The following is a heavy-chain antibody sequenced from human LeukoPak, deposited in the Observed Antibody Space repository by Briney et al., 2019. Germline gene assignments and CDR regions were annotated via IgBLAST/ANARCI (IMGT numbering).Heavy chain of an antibody. CDR2: ISGSGDTS. J-gene: IGHJ4*02. Sequence: GGSLRLSCAASGLTFSSYAVSWVRQAPGKGLEWVSAISGSGDTSFYADSVKGRFTISRDESKNTVYLQMNSLRAEDTAVYYCATRDRNNGVDYWGQGTQVTVSS. CDR1: GLTFSSYA. V-gene: IGHV3-23*01. CDR3: ATRDRNNGVDY. D-gene: IGHD2-8*01.